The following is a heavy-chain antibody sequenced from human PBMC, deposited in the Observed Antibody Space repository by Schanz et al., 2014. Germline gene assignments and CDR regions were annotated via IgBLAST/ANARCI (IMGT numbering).Heavy chain of an antibody. D-gene: IGHD2-2*02. V-gene: IGHV1-18*01. CDR1: GYTFTAYG. CDR3: AGTYCSSTSCYTGYYYMDV. CDR2: ISAYNGNT. J-gene: IGHJ6*03. Sequence: VQSVHSGTEVQKLGASVKVSCQTSGYTFTAYGINWVRQAPGQGLEWMGWISAYNGNTNYAQKLQGRVTMTTDTSTSTAYMELTSLRSEDTAVYYCAGTYCSSTSCYTGYYYMDVWGKGTTVTVSS.